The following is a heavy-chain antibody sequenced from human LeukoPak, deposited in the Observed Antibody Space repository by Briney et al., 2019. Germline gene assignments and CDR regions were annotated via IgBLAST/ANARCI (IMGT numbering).Heavy chain of an antibody. J-gene: IGHJ5*02. D-gene: IGHD2-8*01. Sequence: GGSLRLSCAASGFTFSSHAMAWVRQVPGRGLEWVSSISVSGGNTYFADSVKGRFTISRDNSRSTVYLQMNTLRADDTAIYYCVREAGFVHPTNWFDPWGQGTLVSVSS. CDR1: GFTFSSHA. V-gene: IGHV3-23*01. CDR2: ISVSGGNT. CDR3: VREAGFVHPTNWFDP.